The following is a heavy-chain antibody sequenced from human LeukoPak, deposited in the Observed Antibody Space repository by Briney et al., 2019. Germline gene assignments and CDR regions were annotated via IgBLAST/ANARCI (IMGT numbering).Heavy chain of an antibody. CDR2: ISSSSSTI. CDR3: ARTYGSGGYYNANNYYYYYGMDV. Sequence: PGGSLRLSCAASGFTFSSYSMNWVRQAPGKGLEWVSYISSSSSTIYYADSVKGRFTISRDNAKNSLYLQMSSLRAEDTAVYYCARTYGSGGYYNANNYYYYYGMDVWGQGTTVTVSS. V-gene: IGHV3-48*04. J-gene: IGHJ6*02. D-gene: IGHD3-10*01. CDR1: GFTFSSYS.